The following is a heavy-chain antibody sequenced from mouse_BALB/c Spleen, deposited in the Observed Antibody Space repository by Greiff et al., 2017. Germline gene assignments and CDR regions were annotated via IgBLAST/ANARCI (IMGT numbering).Heavy chain of an antibody. CDR1: GFTFSDYY. D-gene: IGHD6-5*01. Sequence: DVKLVESGGGLVKPGGSLKLSCAASGFTFSDYYMYWVRQTPEKRLEWVATISDGGSYTYYPDSVKGRFTISRDNAKNNLYLQMSSLKSEDTAMYYCARDGSYLDYWGQGTTLTVSS. J-gene: IGHJ2*01. CDR3: ARDGSYLDY. CDR2: ISDGGSYT. V-gene: IGHV5-4*02.